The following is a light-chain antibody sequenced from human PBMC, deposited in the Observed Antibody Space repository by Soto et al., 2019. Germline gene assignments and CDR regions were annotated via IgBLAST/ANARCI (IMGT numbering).Light chain of an antibody. CDR3: ASHTFYNTWV. Sequence: QSALPQPAAVSGSPGESITISCTGTSSDFSVYNYVSWFQQHPGKAPKLIIFDVSNRPSGISNRFSGSKSGNTASLTISGLQAEDEGDYYCASHTFYNTWVFGGGTQLTVL. CDR1: SSDFSVYNY. CDR2: DVS. V-gene: IGLV2-14*03. J-gene: IGLJ3*02.